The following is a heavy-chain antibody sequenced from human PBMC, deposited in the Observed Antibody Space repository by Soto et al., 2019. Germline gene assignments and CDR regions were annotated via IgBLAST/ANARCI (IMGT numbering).Heavy chain of an antibody. D-gene: IGHD1-26*01. Sequence: ASETLSLTCAVYGGSLSGYYWSWIRQPPGKALEWIGEFNHSGDTNYNPSPKSRVTISVDTSKNQLFLNLSSVTAADTAMYYCARHHVRGRTIAGAAEFWGQGTLVTVSS. CDR1: GGSLSGYY. CDR2: FNHSGDT. V-gene: IGHV4-34*01. CDR3: ARHHVRGRTIAGAAEF. J-gene: IGHJ4*02.